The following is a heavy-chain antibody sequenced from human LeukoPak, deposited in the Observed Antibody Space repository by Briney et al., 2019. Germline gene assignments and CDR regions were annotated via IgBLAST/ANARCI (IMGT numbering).Heavy chain of an antibody. CDR2: ISTYNGDT. V-gene: IGHV1-18*01. D-gene: IGHD2-15*01. CDR3: ARAGGFCSGGSCYSTTAFDI. J-gene: IGHJ3*02. CDR1: GYTFTSYG. Sequence: ASVKVSCKASGYTFTSYGISWVRQAPGQGLEWMGWISTYNGDTNYAQKFQGRVTMTTDTSTSTAYMELRSLRFDDTAVYYCARAGGFCSGGSCYSTTAFDIWGQGTMVTVSS.